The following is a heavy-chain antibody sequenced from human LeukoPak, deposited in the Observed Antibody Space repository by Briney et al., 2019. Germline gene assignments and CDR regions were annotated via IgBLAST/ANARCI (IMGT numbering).Heavy chain of an antibody. CDR1: GYSISSGYY. J-gene: IGHJ4*02. D-gene: IGHD2-2*01. V-gene: IGHV4-38-2*02. CDR3: ASLGYCSSTSCQIAIDY. CDR2: IYHSGST. Sequence: SETLSLTCTVSGYSISSGYYWGWIRQPPGEGLEWIGSIYHSGSTYYNPSLKSRVTISVDTSKNQFSLKLSSVTAADTAVYYCASLGYCSSTSCQIAIDYWGQGTLVTVSS.